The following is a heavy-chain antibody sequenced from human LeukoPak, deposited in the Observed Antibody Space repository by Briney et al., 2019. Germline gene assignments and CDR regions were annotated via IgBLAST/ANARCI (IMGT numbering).Heavy chain of an antibody. Sequence: SETLSLTCTVSGGSISSSSYYWGWIRQPPGKGLEWIGSIYYSGSTYYNPSLKSRVTISVDTSKNQFSLKLSSVTAADTAVYYCARPVISGYYYYMDVWGKGTTVTISS. V-gene: IGHV4-39*01. J-gene: IGHJ6*03. CDR3: ARPVISGYYYYMDV. CDR2: IYYSGST. D-gene: IGHD3-10*01. CDR1: GGSISSSSYY.